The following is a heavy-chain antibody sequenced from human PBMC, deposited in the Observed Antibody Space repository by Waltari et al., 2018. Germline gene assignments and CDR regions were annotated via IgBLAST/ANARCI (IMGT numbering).Heavy chain of an antibody. CDR3: AREGSSWFNTLNYYYYGMEV. CDR1: GYTFTGYY. J-gene: IGHJ6*02. V-gene: IGHV1-2*02. CDR2: INPNSGGT. D-gene: IGHD6-13*01. Sequence: QVQLVQSGAEVKKPGASVKVSCKASGYTFTGYYMHWVRQAPGQGLEWMGWINPNSGGTNYAQKFQGRVTMTRDTSISTAYMELSRLRSDDTAVYYCAREGSSWFNTLNYYYYGMEVWGQGTTVTVSS.